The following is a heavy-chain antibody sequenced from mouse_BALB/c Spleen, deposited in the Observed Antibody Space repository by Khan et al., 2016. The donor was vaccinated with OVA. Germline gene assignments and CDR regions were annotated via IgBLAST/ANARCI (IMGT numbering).Heavy chain of an antibody. J-gene: IGHJ3*01. V-gene: IGHV5-6*01. CDR1: GFTFSTYG. CDR2: VSPGGGYT. D-gene: IGHD1-1*01. Sequence: EVELVESGGDLVKPGGSLKLSCAASGFTFSTYGMSWVRQTPDKRLEWVATVSPGGGYTYYQDSVKGRFTFSRDNATNTLYMQLSGLKSEDTTMFYCTRLAYYYDSEGFAYWGQGTLVTVSA. CDR3: TRLAYYYDSEGFAY.